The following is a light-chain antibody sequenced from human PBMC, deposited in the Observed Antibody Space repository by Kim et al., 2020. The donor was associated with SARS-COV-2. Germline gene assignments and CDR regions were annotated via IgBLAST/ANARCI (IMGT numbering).Light chain of an antibody. V-gene: IGKV3-11*01. CDR2: DTS. J-gene: IGKJ4*01. CDR1: QSVRGY. CDR3: QQRSDWPLT. Sequence: LSPGERATLSCRASQSVRGYLGWYRQKPGQAPRLLIYDTSNRAPGIPARFSGSGSGTDFTLTISSLEPEDFAIYYCQQRSDWPLTFGGGTKVDIK.